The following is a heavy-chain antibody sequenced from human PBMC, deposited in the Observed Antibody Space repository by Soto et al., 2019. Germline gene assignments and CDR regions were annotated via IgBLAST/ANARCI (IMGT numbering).Heavy chain of an antibody. CDR1: GGSISSYY. D-gene: IGHD6-13*01. Sequence: SETLSLTCTVSGGSISSYYWSWIRQPAGKGLEWIGRIYTSGSTNYNPSLKSRVTMSVDTSKNQFSLKLSSVTAADTAVYYCASQDLSSSWYNYFDYWGQGTLVTAPQ. CDR3: ASQDLSSSWYNYFDY. J-gene: IGHJ4*02. V-gene: IGHV4-4*07. CDR2: IYTSGST.